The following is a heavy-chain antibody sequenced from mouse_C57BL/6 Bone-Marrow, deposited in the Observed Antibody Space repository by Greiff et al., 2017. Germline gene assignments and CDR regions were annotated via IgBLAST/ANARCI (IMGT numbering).Heavy chain of an antibody. Sequence: QVTLKEPGAELAKPGASVKLSCKASGYTFTSYWMHWVKQRPGQGLEWIGYINPSSGDTKYNQKFKDKATLTADKSSSTAYMQLSSLTYEDSAVYYCARSRWLVLWLAYWGQGTLVTVSA. V-gene: IGHV1-7*01. CDR2: INPSSGDT. J-gene: IGHJ3*01. CDR1: GYTFTSYW. CDR3: ARSRWLVLWLAY. D-gene: IGHD2-3*01.